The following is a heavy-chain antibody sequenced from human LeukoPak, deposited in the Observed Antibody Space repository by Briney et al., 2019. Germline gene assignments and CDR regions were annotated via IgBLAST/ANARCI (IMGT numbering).Heavy chain of an antibody. CDR3: ARGPHYYYYYGMDV. CDR1: GYTFTVYY. Sequence: ASVTVSFKASGYTFTVYYMHGVRQARGQGREGMGWINPNSGGTNYTQKFQGRVPMTRDTSISPAYMELSRLRSDDTAVYYCARGPHYYYYYGMDVWGQGTTVTVSS. CDR2: INPNSGGT. J-gene: IGHJ6*02. V-gene: IGHV1-2*02.